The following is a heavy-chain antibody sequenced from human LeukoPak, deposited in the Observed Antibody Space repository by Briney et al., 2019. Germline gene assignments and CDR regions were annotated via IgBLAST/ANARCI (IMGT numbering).Heavy chain of an antibody. V-gene: IGHV3-23*01. CDR1: GFTFSSYA. Sequence: GGSLRLSCAASGFTFSSYAMGWVRQAPGKGLEWVSAISGSGVSTYYADSVKGRFTISRDNSKNTLYLQMNSLRPEDTAVYYCAKAASGGLAPLDYWGQGTLVTVSS. J-gene: IGHJ4*02. CDR2: ISGSGVST. D-gene: IGHD3-16*01. CDR3: AKAASGGLAPLDY.